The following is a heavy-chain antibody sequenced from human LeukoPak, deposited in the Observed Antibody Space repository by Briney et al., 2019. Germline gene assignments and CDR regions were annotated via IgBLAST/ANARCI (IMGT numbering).Heavy chain of an antibody. D-gene: IGHD3-10*01. Sequence: PSETLSLTCTVSGGSISSSSYYWGWIRQPSGKGLEWIGSIYYSGSTYYNPSLKSRVTISVDTSKNQFSLKLSSVTAADTAVYYWAKSDYYASGLDYWGQRTLVTVSS. J-gene: IGHJ4*02. CDR3: AKSDYYASGLDY. CDR2: IYYSGST. CDR1: GGSISSSSYY. V-gene: IGHV4-39*07.